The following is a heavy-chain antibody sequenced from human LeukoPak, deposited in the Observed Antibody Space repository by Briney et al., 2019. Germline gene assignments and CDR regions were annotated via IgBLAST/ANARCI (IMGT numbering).Heavy chain of an antibody. CDR3: ARDMCYYDSSGYYYLDY. J-gene: IGHJ4*02. V-gene: IGHV3-21*01. Sequence: GGSLRLSCAASGFTFSSYSMNWVRQAPGKGLEWVSSISSSSSYIYYADSVKGRFTISRDNAKNSLYLQMNSLRAEDTAVYYCARDMCYYDSSGYYYLDYWGQGTLVTVSS. CDR1: GFTFSSYS. D-gene: IGHD3-22*01. CDR2: ISSSSSYI.